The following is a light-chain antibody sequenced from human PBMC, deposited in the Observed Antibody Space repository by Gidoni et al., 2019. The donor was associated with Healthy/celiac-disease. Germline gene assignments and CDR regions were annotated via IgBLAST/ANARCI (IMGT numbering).Light chain of an antibody. CDR2: DVS. Sequence: QSALTQPASVSGSPGQSITISCTGTSSDVGGYNYVSWYHQHPGKAPKLMIYDVSKRPSGVSNRFSGSKSGNTAALTISGLQAEDEADYYCSSYTSSSTYAVFGGGTQLTVL. J-gene: IGLJ7*01. CDR1: SSDVGGYNY. CDR3: SSYTSSSTYAV. V-gene: IGLV2-14*01.